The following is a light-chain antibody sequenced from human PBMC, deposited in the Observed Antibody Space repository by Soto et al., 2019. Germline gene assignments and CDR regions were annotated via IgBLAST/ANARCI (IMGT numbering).Light chain of an antibody. V-gene: IGKV3-20*01. CDR3: QQYATSPLT. J-gene: IGKJ4*01. Sequence: EIVLTQSPGTLSVSPGQRATLSCRASQSVGRNYLAWYQQKPGQTPRLLIHGASSRATGIPDRFSGSGSGTDFTLTFSRLEPEDFAVYYCQQYATSPLTFGGGTKVETK. CDR2: GAS. CDR1: QSVGRNY.